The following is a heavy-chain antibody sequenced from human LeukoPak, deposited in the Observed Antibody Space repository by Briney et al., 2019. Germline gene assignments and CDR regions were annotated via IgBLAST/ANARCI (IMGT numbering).Heavy chain of an antibody. CDR1: GGSFSGYY. CDR3: AREKGIAVAGTFWFDP. Sequence: SETLSLTCAVYGGSFSGYYWSWIRQPPGKGLEWIGEINHSGSTNYNPSLKSRVTISVDMSKNQFSLKLSSVTAADTAVYYCAREKGIAVAGTFWFDPWGQGTLVTVSS. V-gene: IGHV4-34*01. J-gene: IGHJ5*02. D-gene: IGHD6-19*01. CDR2: INHSGST.